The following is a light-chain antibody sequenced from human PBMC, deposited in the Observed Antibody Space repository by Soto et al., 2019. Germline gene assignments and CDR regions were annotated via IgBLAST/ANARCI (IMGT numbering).Light chain of an antibody. CDR3: SSYTSRTLYV. J-gene: IGLJ1*01. Sequence: QSALTQPASVSGSPGQSITIACTGTSSDVGGSNYVSWYQHHPGKAPKLMVYEVSNRPSGVSNRFSGSKFGNTASLTISGLRAEDEADYYCSSYTSRTLYVFGTGTQLTVL. CDR1: SSDVGGSNY. V-gene: IGLV2-14*01. CDR2: EVS.